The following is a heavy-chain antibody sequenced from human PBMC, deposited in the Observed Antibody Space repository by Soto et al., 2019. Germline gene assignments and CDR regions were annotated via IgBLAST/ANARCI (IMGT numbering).Heavy chain of an antibody. J-gene: IGHJ4*01. V-gene: IGHV3-23*01. D-gene: IGHD3-3*01. CDR3: AKDRQPDGFWPFDH. CDR2: VTQDGGS. Sequence: EVQLLESGGGLVQPGGSLRLSCAASGFTLSAYTMSWVRQAPGKGLEWVSGVTQDGGSLYADSVRGRFTISRDNSKNTVYLQVNSMRTDDTAMYYCAKDRQPDGFWPFDHWGQGTLIIVSS. CDR1: GFTLSAYT.